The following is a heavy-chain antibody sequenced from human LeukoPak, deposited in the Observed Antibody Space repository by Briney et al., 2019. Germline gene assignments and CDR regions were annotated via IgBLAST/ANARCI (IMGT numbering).Heavy chain of an antibody. CDR3: ARGGLLWFGELLDY. Sequence: SVKVSCKASGGTFSSYAISWVRQAPGQGLEWMGRIIPILGIANYAQKFQGRVTITADKSTSTAYMELSSLRSEDTAVYYCARGGLLWFGELLDYWGQGTLVTVSS. CDR2: IIPILGIA. J-gene: IGHJ4*02. CDR1: GGTFSSYA. D-gene: IGHD3-10*01. V-gene: IGHV1-69*04.